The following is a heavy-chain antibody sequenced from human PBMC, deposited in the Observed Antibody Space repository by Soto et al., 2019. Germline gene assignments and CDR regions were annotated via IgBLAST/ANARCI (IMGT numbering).Heavy chain of an antibody. J-gene: IGHJ4*02. CDR2: IYYSGST. CDR1: GGSISSSSYY. V-gene: IGHV4-39*06. Sequence: SETLSLTCTVSGGSISSSSYYWGWIRQPPGKGLEWFGRIYYSGSTYYNPSLKSRVTISVDTSKNLFPLTLSSVTAADTAVYYCARDCSGGGCYLGGDYWGQGTLVTVSS. CDR3: ARDCSGGGCYLGGDY. D-gene: IGHD2-15*01.